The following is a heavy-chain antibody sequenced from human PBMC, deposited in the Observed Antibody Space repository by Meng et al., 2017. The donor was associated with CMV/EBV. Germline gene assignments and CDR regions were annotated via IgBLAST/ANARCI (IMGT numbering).Heavy chain of an antibody. CDR1: GFTFSSYW. V-gene: IGHV3-7*01. D-gene: IGHD1-26*01. J-gene: IGHJ6*02. CDR2: IKQDGSEK. CDR3: ARESVLSGSYANYYYYGMDV. Sequence: SCAASGFTFSSYWMSWVRQAPGKGLEWVANIKQDGSEKYYVDSVKGRFTISRDNAKNSLYLQMNSLRAEDTAVYYCARESVLSGSYANYYYYGMDVWGQGTTVTVSS.